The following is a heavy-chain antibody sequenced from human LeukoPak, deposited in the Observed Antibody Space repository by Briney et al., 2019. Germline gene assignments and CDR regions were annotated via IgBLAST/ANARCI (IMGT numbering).Heavy chain of an antibody. CDR2: IYYSGSS. D-gene: IGHD3-22*01. CDR3: ARDSDYYDSSGYYHNWFDP. J-gene: IGHJ5*02. CDR1: GGSISSSSSY. V-gene: IGHV4-39*02. Sequence: PSETLSLTCSVSGGSISSSSSYWGWIRQPPGKGLEWIGSIYYSGSSFDNPALKSRVTISVDTSKNQFSLKLSSVTAADTAVYYCARDSDYYDSSGYYHNWFDPWGQGTLVTVSS.